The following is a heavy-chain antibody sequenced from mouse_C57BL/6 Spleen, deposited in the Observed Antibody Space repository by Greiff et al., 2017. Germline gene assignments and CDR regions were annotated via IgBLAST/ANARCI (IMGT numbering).Heavy chain of an antibody. V-gene: IGHV5-9*01. CDR3: ARHDYGSSYRYFDV. CDR2: ISGGGGNT. D-gene: IGHD1-1*01. CDR1: GFTFSSYT. J-gene: IGHJ1*03. Sequence: EVQGVESGGGLVKPGGSLKLSCAASGFTFSSYTMSWVRQTPEKRLAWVATISGGGGNTYYPDSVKGRFTISRDNAKNTLYLQMGSLRSEDTALYYYARHDYGSSYRYFDVWGTGTTVTVSS.